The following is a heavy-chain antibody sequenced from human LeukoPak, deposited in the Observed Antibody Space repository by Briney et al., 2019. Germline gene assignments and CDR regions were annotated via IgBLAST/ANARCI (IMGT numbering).Heavy chain of an antibody. CDR3: ARLSIAVAGRLFDY. J-gene: IGHJ4*02. Sequence: SQTLSLTCAVSGGSISSGGYSWSWIRQPPGKGLEWIGYIYHSGSTYYNPSLKSRVTISVDTSKNQFSLKLSSVTAADTAVYYCARLSIAVAGRLFDYWGQGTLVTVSS. CDR2: IYHSGST. D-gene: IGHD6-19*01. V-gene: IGHV4-30-2*01. CDR1: GGSISSGGYS.